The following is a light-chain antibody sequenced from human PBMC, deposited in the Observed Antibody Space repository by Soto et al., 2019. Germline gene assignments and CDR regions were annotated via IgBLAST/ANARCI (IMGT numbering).Light chain of an antibody. V-gene: IGLV2-14*01. J-gene: IGLJ2*01. Sequence: QSVLTQPASVSGSPGQSITISCTGTDNDIGSYLYVSWFQQHQYKDPKVVIFEVNNRPSGMSDRFSGSKSGNSASLTISGLQPEDEANYFFNSFTTIGTVIFGGGTKVTVL. CDR3: NSFTTIGTVI. CDR2: EVN. CDR1: DNDIGSYLY.